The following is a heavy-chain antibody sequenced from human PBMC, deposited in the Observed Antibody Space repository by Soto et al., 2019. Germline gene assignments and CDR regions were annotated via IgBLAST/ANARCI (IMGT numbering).Heavy chain of an antibody. CDR2: MNPRSGNT. Sequence: ASVKVSCKASGYTFTSWDVYWVRQAAGQGLEWMGYMNPRSGNTGYEQKFQGRVTMTRDTSISTAYMELSSLTSDDTAVYYCTASGRTGAGLDFWGDGTAVT. D-gene: IGHD6-25*01. V-gene: IGHV1-8*01. CDR1: GYTFTSWD. J-gene: IGHJ6*01. CDR3: TASGRTGAGLDF.